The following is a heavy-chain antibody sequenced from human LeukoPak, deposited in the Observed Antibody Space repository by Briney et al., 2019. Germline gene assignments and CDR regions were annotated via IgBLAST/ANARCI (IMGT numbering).Heavy chain of an antibody. D-gene: IGHD3-22*01. CDR1: GYSFTSYW. CDR2: IYPGDSDT. Sequence: GESLQISCQGSGYSFTSYWIGWVRQMPGKGLEWMGIIYPGDSDTRYSPSFQGQVTISADKSISTAYLQWSSLKASDTAMYYCARLGRKWLLPPKYFDYWGQGTLVTVSS. CDR3: ARLGRKWLLPPKYFDY. J-gene: IGHJ4*02. V-gene: IGHV5-51*01.